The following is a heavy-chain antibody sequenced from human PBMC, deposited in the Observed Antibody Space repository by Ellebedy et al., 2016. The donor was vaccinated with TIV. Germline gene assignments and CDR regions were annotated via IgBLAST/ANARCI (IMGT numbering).Heavy chain of an antibody. D-gene: IGHD3/OR15-3a*01. CDR3: ARRSTDFAFDS. CDR2: ISGHGLTT. Sequence: PGGSLRLSCAASGFIFKSHAMHWVRQAPGRGLAWVAVISGHGLTTYYADSVKGRFTISRDNSKNTLFLQMSSLRAEDTAVYFCARRSTDFAFDSWGQGTLVTVSS. V-gene: IGHV3-30*04. J-gene: IGHJ4*02. CDR1: GFIFKSHA.